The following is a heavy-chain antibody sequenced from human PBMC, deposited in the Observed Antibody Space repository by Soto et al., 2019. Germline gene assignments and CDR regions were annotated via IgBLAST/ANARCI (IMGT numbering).Heavy chain of an antibody. V-gene: IGHV1-18*01. CDR1: GYTFSSYG. CDR2: ISGYNGDT. J-gene: IGHJ2*01. Sequence: QVQLVQSGAEVKRPGASVKVSCKASGYTFSSYGISWGRQAPGQGLGWRGWISGYNGDTKHAQSLQDRVTMTTDTSTNTAYKELRSLTSDDTAVYYCARDQRVSLTAIRAFDLWGPGTLLTVSS. CDR3: ARDQRVSLTAIRAFDL. D-gene: IGHD2-21*02.